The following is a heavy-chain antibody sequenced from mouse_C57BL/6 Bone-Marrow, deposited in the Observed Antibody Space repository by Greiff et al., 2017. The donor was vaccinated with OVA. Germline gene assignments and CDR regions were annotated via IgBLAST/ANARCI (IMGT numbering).Heavy chain of an antibody. V-gene: IGHV1-15*01. CDR1: GYTFTDYE. J-gene: IGHJ2*01. D-gene: IGHD2-5*01. Sequence: VQLQESGAELVRPGASVTLSCKASGYTFTDYEMHWVKQTPVHGLEWIGAIDPETGGTAYNQKFKGKALLTADKTSSTAYMELRSQTSEDAAVYYCTRSYSNYGDFDYWGQGTTLTVSS. CDR2: IDPETGGT. CDR3: TRSYSNYGDFDY.